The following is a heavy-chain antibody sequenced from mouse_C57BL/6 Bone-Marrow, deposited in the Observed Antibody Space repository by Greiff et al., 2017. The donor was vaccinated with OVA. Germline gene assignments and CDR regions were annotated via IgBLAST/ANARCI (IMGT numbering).Heavy chain of an antibody. CDR1: GYTFTSYG. Sequence: VQLQQSGAELARPGASVKLSCKASGYTFTSYGISWVKQRTGQGLEWIGEIYPRSGNTYYNEKFKGKATLTADKSSSTAYMELRSLTSEDSAVYFCARRYYGYDGYWYFDVWGTGTTVTVSS. V-gene: IGHV1-81*01. D-gene: IGHD2-2*01. J-gene: IGHJ1*03. CDR3: ARRYYGYDGYWYFDV. CDR2: IYPRSGNT.